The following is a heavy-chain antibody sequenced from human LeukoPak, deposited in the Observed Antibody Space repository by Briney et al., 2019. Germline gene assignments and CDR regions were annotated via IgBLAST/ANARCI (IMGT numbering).Heavy chain of an antibody. J-gene: IGHJ3*02. CDR1: GGSISSGGYY. Sequence: SETLSLTCTVSGGSISSGGYYWSWIRQHPGKGLEWIGYIYYSGSTYYNPSPKSRVTISVDASKNQFFLKMSFVTAADTAVYYCARRGRTDYGDYGAAFGIWGQGTMVTVSS. CDR2: IYYSGST. D-gene: IGHD4-17*01. CDR3: ARRGRTDYGDYGAAFGI. V-gene: IGHV4-31*03.